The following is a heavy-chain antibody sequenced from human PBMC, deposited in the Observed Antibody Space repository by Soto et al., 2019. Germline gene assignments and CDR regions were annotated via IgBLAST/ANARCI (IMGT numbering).Heavy chain of an antibody. CDR1: GYTFTSYA. V-gene: IGHV1-3*01. D-gene: IGHD2-21*02. J-gene: IGHJ5*02. CDR3: ARGFSGGDAAWFDP. Sequence: QVQVVQSGAEVKKPGAALKVSCKASGYTFTSYAMHWVRQAPGQRLEWMGWINAGNGNTKYSQKLQGRVTITRDTSASTAYMELLSLRSEDTAVYYCARGFSGGDAAWFDPWGQGTLVTVSS. CDR2: INAGNGNT.